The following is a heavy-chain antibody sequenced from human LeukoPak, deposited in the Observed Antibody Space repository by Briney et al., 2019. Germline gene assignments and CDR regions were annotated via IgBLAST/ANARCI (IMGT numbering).Heavy chain of an antibody. J-gene: IGHJ4*02. D-gene: IGHD3-10*02. Sequence: GGSLRLSCVASGFTFSHYEMHWVRQAPGKGLEWVSYIGSSGSPTYYADSVKGRFTISRDNAKNSLYLQMNSLRAEDTAVYYCARAMLYGDYVDYWGQGTLVTVSS. V-gene: IGHV3-48*03. CDR2: IGSSGSPT. CDR3: ARAMLYGDYVDY. CDR1: GFTFSHYE.